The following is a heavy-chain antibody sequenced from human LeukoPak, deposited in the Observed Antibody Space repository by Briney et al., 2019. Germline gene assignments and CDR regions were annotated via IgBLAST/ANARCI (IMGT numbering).Heavy chain of an antibody. V-gene: IGHV5-51*01. CDR1: GDSFTSYW. CDR3: ARHIDYGSGSYYDY. CDR2: IYPGDSDT. Sequence: GAALQISSKGSGDSFTSYWIGWVRHMPGKGLEWMGIIYPGDSDTRYSPSFQGQVTISADRSISTAYLQWSSLKASDTAMYYCARHIDYGSGSYYDYWGQGTLVTASS. D-gene: IGHD3-10*01. J-gene: IGHJ4*02.